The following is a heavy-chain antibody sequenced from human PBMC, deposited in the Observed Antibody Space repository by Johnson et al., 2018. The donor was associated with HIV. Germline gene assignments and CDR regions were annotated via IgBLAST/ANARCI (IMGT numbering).Heavy chain of an antibody. CDR3: ARGGRAKDAFDI. V-gene: IGHV3-7*01. CDR1: GFTFSSYA. Sequence: VQLVESGGGVVQPGGSLRLSCAASGFTFSSYAMHWVRQAPGKGLEWVANIKQDGSEKYYVDSVKGRFTISRDNSKNTLYLQMNSLRAEDTALYYCARGGRAKDAFDIWGQGTMVTVSS. CDR2: IKQDGSEK. J-gene: IGHJ3*02. D-gene: IGHD3-16*01.